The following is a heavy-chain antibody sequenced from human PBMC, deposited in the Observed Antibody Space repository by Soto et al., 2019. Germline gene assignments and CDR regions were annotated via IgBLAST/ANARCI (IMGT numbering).Heavy chain of an antibody. J-gene: IGHJ3*02. V-gene: IGHV3-72*01. CDR1: GFTFSDHY. Sequence: GGSLRLSCAASGFTFSDHYMDWVRQAPGKGLEWVGRTRNKANSYTTEYAASVKGRFTISRDDSKNSLYLQMNSLKTEDTAVYYCARDTTSGAFDIWGQGTMVTVSS. D-gene: IGHD3-16*01. CDR3: ARDTTSGAFDI. CDR2: TRNKANSYTT.